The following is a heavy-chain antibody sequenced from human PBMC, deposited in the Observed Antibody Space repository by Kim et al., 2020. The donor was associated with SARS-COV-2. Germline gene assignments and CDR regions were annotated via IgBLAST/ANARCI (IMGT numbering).Heavy chain of an antibody. CDR3: ARVGYQGGY. CDR2: ISYDGSNK. D-gene: IGHD2-2*01. J-gene: IGHJ4*02. Sequence: GGSLRLSCAASGFTFSSYGMHWVRQAPGKGLEWVAVISYDGSNKYYADSVKGRFTISRDNSKNTLYLQMNSLRAEDTAVYYCARVGYQGGYWGQGTLVTV. CDR1: GFTFSSYG. V-gene: IGHV3-33*05.